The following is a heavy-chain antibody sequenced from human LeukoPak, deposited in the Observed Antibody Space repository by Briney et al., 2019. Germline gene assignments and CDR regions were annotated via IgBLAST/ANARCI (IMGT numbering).Heavy chain of an antibody. Sequence: PSETLSLTCTVSGGSISRYYWSWIRQPAGKGLEWIGRIYTSGSTNYNPSLKSRVTMSGDTSKNQFSLRLSSVTAADTAVYFCAREDYGGNSDPXXPFYYYYGMDVWGQGTTVTV. D-gene: IGHD4-17*01. CDR2: IYTSGST. CDR1: GGSISRYY. V-gene: IGHV4-4*07. J-gene: IGHJ6*02. CDR3: AREDYGGNSDPXXPFYYYYGMDV.